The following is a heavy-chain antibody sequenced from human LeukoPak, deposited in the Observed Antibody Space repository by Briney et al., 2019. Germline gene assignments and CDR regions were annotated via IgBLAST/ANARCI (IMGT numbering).Heavy chain of an antibody. CDR1: GGSISSSNR. CDR2: IYHSGST. Sequence: SGTLSLTCAVSGGSISSSNRWSWVRQPPGKGLEWIGEIYHSGSTNYNPSLKSRVTISVDKSKNQFSLKLSSVTAADTAVYYCARGGSSSSGWYFDLWGRGTLVTVSS. J-gene: IGHJ2*01. CDR3: ARGGSSSSGWYFDL. D-gene: IGHD6-6*01. V-gene: IGHV4-4*02.